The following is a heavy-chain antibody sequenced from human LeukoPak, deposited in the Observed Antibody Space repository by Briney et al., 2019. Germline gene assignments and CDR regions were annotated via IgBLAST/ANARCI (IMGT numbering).Heavy chain of an antibody. CDR1: GFTFSSYA. CDR2: ISGSGGST. D-gene: IGHD3-22*01. V-gene: IGHV3-23*01. Sequence: GGSLRLSCAASGFTFSSYAMSWVRQAPGKGLERVSAISGSGGSTYYADSVKGRFTISRDNSKNTLYLQMNSLRAEDTAVYYCAKDRLTMIVVVLGFDAFDIWGQGTMVTVSS. J-gene: IGHJ3*02. CDR3: AKDRLTMIVVVLGFDAFDI.